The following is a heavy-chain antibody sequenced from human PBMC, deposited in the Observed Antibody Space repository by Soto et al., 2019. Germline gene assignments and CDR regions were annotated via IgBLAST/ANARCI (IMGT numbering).Heavy chain of an antibody. CDR2: INGGNGKT. CDR1: GYTFTTYA. CDR3: AREFYNGAGSFPLDY. V-gene: IGHV1-3*01. D-gene: IGHD3-10*01. J-gene: IGHJ4*02. Sequence: HVQLVQSGAEVEKPGASVNVSCKASGYTFTTYAVYWVRQAPGQRLEWMGWINGGNGKTKYSQKFQGRLTITRDTTASTVYTELSSLRPEDTSFYYCAREFYNGAGSFPLDYWGQGTLVSVSS.